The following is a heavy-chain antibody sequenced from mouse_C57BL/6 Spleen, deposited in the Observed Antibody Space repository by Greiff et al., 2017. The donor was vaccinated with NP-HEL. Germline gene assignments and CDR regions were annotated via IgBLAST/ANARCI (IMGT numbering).Heavy chain of an antibody. D-gene: IGHD1-1*01. CDR1: GYTFTSYT. CDR2: INPSSGYT. J-gene: IGHJ4*01. CDR3: ASSTTVVAPYAMDY. V-gene: IGHV1-4*01. Sequence: VQLQQSGAELARPGASVKMSCKASGYTFTSYTMHWVKQRPGQGLEWIGYINPSSGYTKYNQKFKDKATLTADKSSSTAYMQLSSLTSEDSAVYYCASSTTVVAPYAMDYWGQGTSVTVSS.